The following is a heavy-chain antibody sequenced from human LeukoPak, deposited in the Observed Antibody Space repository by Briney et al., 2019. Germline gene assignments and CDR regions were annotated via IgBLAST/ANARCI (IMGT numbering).Heavy chain of an antibody. V-gene: IGHV3-30*04. Sequence: PGGSLRLSCAASGFTFSSYAMYWVRQAPGKGLEWVAVISYDGSNKYYADSVKGRFTISRDNSKNTLYLQMNSLRPQDTAVYYCARGARKGDDYGGFFDYWGQGTLVTVSS. CDR3: ARGARKGDDYGGFFDY. CDR2: ISYDGSNK. D-gene: IGHD4-23*01. J-gene: IGHJ4*02. CDR1: GFTFSSYA.